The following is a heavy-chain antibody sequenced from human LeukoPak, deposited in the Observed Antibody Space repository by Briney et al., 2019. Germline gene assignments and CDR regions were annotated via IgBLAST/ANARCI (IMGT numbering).Heavy chain of an antibody. CDR1: GFTFSSHW. J-gene: IGHJ4*02. Sequence: GGSLRLSCAASGFTFSSHWMSWVRQAPGKGLEWVANIKQDGSEKYYVDSVKGRFTISRDNAKNSLYLQMNSLRAENTAVYYCARGSGGSLYSGYDLYYFDCWGQGTLVTVSS. CDR2: IKQDGSEK. CDR3: ARGSGGSLYSGYDLYYFDC. D-gene: IGHD5-12*01. V-gene: IGHV3-7*01.